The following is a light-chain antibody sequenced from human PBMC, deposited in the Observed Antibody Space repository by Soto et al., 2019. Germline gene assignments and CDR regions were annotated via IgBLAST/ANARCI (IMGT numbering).Light chain of an antibody. Sequence: QSVLTQPASVSGSPGQSITISCTGTSSDVGGYDSVCWYQQHPGKAPKVMIYGVTNRPSGVSDRFSGSKSGNTASLTISGLQAEDEADYYCISYTSSSPYVFGTGTRSPS. CDR2: GVT. CDR1: SSDVGGYDS. J-gene: IGLJ1*01. V-gene: IGLV2-14*01. CDR3: ISYTSSSPYV.